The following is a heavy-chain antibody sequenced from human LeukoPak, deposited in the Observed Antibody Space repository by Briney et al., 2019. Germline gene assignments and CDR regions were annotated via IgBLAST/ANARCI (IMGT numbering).Heavy chain of an antibody. V-gene: IGHV4-61*02. CDR3: ARDNARGGSFSDYLRYFQY. Sequence: PSQTLSLTCTVSGGSISSGSYYWCWIRQPAGKGLEWIGRIYTSGSTNYNPSLKSRVTISVDTSKNQFSLKLSSVTAADTAVYYCARDNARGGSFSDYLRYFQYWGQGTLVTVSS. CDR1: GGSISSGSYY. CDR2: IYTSGST. J-gene: IGHJ1*01. D-gene: IGHD5/OR15-5a*01.